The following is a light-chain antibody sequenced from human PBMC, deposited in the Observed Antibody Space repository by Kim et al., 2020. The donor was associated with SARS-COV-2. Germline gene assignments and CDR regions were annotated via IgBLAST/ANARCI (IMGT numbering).Light chain of an antibody. J-gene: IGLJ3*02. Sequence: QRVNSSCSGSSSHRGTTSVHWYQQFPGTAPEVLIYKNNQRPSGVPDRFSGSKSGTSASLAISGLQSEDEGDYYCAGWDDSLNAEVFGGGTQLTVL. CDR3: AGWDDSLNAEV. V-gene: IGLV1-44*01. CDR1: SSHRGTTS. CDR2: KNN.